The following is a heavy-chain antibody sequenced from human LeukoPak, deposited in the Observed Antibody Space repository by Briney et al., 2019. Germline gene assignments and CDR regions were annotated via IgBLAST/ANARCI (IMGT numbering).Heavy chain of an antibody. CDR3: ANTEYQRLGTDY. CDR1: GFTFSPYW. Sequence: GGSLRLSCAASGFTFSPYWMTWVRQAPGKGLEWVANIKQDGSEKYYVDSVKGRFTISRDNAKNSLYLQMNSLRAEDTAVYYCANTEYQRLGTDYWGQGTLVTVSS. D-gene: IGHD2-2*01. CDR2: IKQDGSEK. J-gene: IGHJ4*02. V-gene: IGHV3-7*01.